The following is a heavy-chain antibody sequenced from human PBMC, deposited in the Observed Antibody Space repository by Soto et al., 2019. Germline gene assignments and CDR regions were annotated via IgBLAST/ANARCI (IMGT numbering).Heavy chain of an antibody. CDR2: ISFDGSNR. Sequence: QVQLVESGGGVVQPGRSLRLSCAASGFTFSSYGMHWVRQAPGKGLEWVAIISFDGSNRYYADSVKGRFTISRDSSKNTLYLQVHSLRAEDTAVYYCAMGAGLSKYHYDINVWGKGTTVTVSS. CDR3: AMGAGLSKYHYDINV. J-gene: IGHJ6*03. CDR1: GFTFSSYG. V-gene: IGHV3-33*01. D-gene: IGHD3-16*01.